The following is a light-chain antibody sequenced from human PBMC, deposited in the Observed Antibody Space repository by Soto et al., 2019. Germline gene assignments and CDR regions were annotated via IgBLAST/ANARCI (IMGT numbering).Light chain of an antibody. J-gene: IGKJ5*01. Sequence: EIVMTQSPGTLSVSPGESATLSCRASQRVYSNLAWYQQRPGQAPRLLIYGASTRATGVPARFSGRGSGTEFTLTISSLQSEDFAVYYCQQYTNWPPNTFGQGTRLEI. V-gene: IGKV3-15*01. CDR1: QRVYSN. CDR3: QQYTNWPPNT. CDR2: GAS.